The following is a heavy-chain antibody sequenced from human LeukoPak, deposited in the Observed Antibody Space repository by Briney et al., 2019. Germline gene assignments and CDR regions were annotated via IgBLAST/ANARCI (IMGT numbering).Heavy chain of an antibody. CDR1: GGSISSYY. J-gene: IGHJ6*03. CDR2: IYYSGST. CDR3: ARVLNHYYYYYMDV. Sequence: PSETLSLTCTVSGGSISSYYWSWIRQPPGKGLEWIGYIYYSGSTNYNPSLKSRVTISVDTSKNQFSLKLSSVTAADTAVYYCARVLNHYYYYYMDVWGKGTTATVSS. V-gene: IGHV4-59*01. D-gene: IGHD2-15*01.